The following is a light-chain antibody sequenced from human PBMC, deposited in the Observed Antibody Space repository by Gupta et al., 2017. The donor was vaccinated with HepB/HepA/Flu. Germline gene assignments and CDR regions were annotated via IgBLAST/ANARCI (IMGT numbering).Light chain of an antibody. CDR1: SSDVGSYNR. J-gene: IGLJ2*01. CDR2: EVS. CDR3: SSYTSSIYVV. V-gene: IGLV2-18*02. Sequence: QSALTQPPSVSGSPGQSVTISCPGTSSDVGSYNRVSWYQQPPGTAPKLMIYEVSNRPSGVPDRFSGSKSGNTASLTISGLQAEDEADYYCSSYTSSIYVVFGGGTKLTVL.